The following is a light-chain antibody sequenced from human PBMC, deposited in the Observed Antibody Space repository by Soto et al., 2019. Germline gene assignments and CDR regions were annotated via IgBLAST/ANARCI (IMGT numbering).Light chain of an antibody. V-gene: IGLV2-23*01. CDR2: EDI. CDR1: SSDVGRYNL. J-gene: IGLJ2*01. CDR3: CSYAGGTSVV. Sequence: QSALTQPASVSGSPGQSITLSCTGSSSDVGRYNLVSWYQQHPGKAPKLLIYEDIERPPGVSNRFSSSKSGNTASLTISGLQTEDEADYYCCSYAGGTSVVFGGGTKLTVL.